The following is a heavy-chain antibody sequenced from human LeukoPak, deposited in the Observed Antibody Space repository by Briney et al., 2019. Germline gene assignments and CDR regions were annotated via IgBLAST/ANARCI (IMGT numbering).Heavy chain of an antibody. CDR1: GYTFSDHH. Sequence: ASVKVSCKTSGYTFSDHHIYWVRQAPGQGLEWMGCIHPNSRDTKYAQKFQVRMTMTTDTSISTAYMQLYSVTSEDTAVYYCSGRYGPGPVWGQGTLITVSS. J-gene: IGHJ4*02. D-gene: IGHD3-10*01. V-gene: IGHV1-2*02. CDR2: IHPNSRDT. CDR3: SGRYGPGPV.